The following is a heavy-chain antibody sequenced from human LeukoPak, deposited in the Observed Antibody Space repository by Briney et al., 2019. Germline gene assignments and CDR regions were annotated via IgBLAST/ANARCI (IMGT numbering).Heavy chain of an antibody. D-gene: IGHD4-17*01. Sequence: PGGSLRLSCAASGFTFSSYAMSWVRQAPGKGLEWVSAISNSGGSTYYADSVKGRFTISRDNSKNTLYLQMNSLRAEDTAVYYCARDRSDYGTDPPFDYWGQGTLVTVSS. CDR1: GFTFSSYA. V-gene: IGHV3-23*01. CDR3: ARDRSDYGTDPPFDY. J-gene: IGHJ4*02. CDR2: ISNSGGST.